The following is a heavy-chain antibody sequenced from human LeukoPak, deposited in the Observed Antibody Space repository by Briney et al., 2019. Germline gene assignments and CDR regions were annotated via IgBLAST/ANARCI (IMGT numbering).Heavy chain of an antibody. CDR1: GFTFKGYW. J-gene: IGHJ4*02. Sequence: GGSLRLSRAASGFTFKGYWMSWVRQAPGKGLEWVANIQQDGSEKKYVDSVKGRFTISRDNAKNSLYLQMVSLRAEDTAVYYCVRLRYTYGKNFDCWGQGTLVTVSS. CDR3: VRLRYTYGKNFDC. CDR2: IQQDGSEK. D-gene: IGHD5-18*01. V-gene: IGHV3-7*01.